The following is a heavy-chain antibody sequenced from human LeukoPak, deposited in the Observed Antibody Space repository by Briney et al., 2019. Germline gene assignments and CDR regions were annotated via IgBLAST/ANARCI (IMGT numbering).Heavy chain of an antibody. Sequence: GGSLRLSCTASGFTLGSHDMHWVRQIPGQGLEWVAAASSGFHAFFADSVQGRFTVSREDARNSLYLQMNSLRAGDTAVYYCVREARGYHYTYFDYWGQGTLVTVSS. V-gene: IGHV3-13*01. CDR3: VREARGYHYTYFDY. CDR1: GFTLGSHD. CDR2: ASSGFHA. J-gene: IGHJ4*02. D-gene: IGHD5-18*01.